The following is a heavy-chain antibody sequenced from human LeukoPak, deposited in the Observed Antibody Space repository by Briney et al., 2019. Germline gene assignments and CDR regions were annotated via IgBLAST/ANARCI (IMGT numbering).Heavy chain of an antibody. V-gene: IGHV1-8*01. D-gene: IGHD4-17*01. Sequence: ASVKVSCKASGYTFTSYDINWVRQATGQGLEWMGWMNPNSGNKGYAQKFQGRVTMTRNTSLSTAYMELSSLRSEDTAVYYCATREGTVTSSYAFDIWGQGTMVTVSS. CDR1: GYTFTSYD. CDR2: MNPNSGNK. J-gene: IGHJ3*02. CDR3: ATREGTVTSSYAFDI.